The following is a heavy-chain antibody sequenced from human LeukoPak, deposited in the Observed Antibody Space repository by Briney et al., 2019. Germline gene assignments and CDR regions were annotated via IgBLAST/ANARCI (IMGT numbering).Heavy chain of an antibody. Sequence: PSETLSLTCTVSGGSIRSYYWSWIRQPPGKGLEWVGYIFYSGTTDSNPSLKSRVTISVDTSKNQFSLKLSSVTAADTAVYYCARDRGSGGGFDYWGQGTLVTVSS. CDR3: ARDRGSGGGFDY. V-gene: IGHV4-59*08. CDR2: IFYSGTT. CDR1: GGSIRSYY. D-gene: IGHD3-16*01. J-gene: IGHJ4*02.